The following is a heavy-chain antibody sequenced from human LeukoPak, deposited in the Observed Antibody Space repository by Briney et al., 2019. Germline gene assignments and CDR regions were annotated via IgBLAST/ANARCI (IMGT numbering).Heavy chain of an antibody. J-gene: IGHJ6*02. CDR3: ARGGYDFLYGMDV. Sequence: GRSLRLSCAASGFTFSSYAMHWVRKAPGKGLEWVAVISYDGSNKYYADSVKGRFTISRDNSKNTLYLQMNSLRAEDTAVYYCARGGYDFLYGMDVWGQGTTVTVSS. D-gene: IGHD5-12*01. CDR1: GFTFSSYA. CDR2: ISYDGSNK. V-gene: IGHV3-30-3*01.